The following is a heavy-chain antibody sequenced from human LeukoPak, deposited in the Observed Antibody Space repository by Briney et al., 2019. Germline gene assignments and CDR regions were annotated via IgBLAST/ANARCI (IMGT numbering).Heavy chain of an antibody. Sequence: SETLSLTCTVSGGSISSSSYYWGWIRQPPGKGLEWIGSIYYSGSTYYNPSLKSRVTISVDTSKNQFSLKLSSVTAADTAVYYCARWGDSTSVFDCWGQGTLVTVSS. CDR2: IYYSGST. J-gene: IGHJ4*02. V-gene: IGHV4-39*01. D-gene: IGHD6-6*01. CDR1: GGSISSSSYY. CDR3: ARWGDSTSVFDC.